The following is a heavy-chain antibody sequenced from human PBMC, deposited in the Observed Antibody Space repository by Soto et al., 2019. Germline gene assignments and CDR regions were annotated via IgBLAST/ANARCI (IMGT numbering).Heavy chain of an antibody. CDR3: AKGAPLLAAGTWWFDP. CDR2: ISYSGHTT. CDR1: GFAFTSYA. J-gene: IGHJ5*02. D-gene: IGHD6-13*01. Sequence: GGSLRLSCAASGFAFTSYAMNWVRQAPGQGLEWVSTISYSGHTTYYADSVKGRFTISRDNSNNTLYLQMDSLRGEDTAVYYCAKGAPLLAAGTWWFDPWGQGTLVTVSS. V-gene: IGHV3-23*01.